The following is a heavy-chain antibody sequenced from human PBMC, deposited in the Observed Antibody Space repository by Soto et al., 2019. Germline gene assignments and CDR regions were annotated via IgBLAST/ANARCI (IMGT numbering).Heavy chain of an antibody. CDR1: GGSFSGNY. V-gene: IGHV4-34*01. CDR2: INHSGRT. J-gene: IGHJ4*02. D-gene: IGHD3-22*01. Sequence: SETLSLTCAVYGGSFSGNYWSWIRQSPGKGLEWIGEINHSGRTNYNPSLKSRLTISVDTSKNQLSLNLSSVTAADTAVYYCARILVAVTGDFDYWGQGTQVTVSS. CDR3: ARILVAVTGDFDY.